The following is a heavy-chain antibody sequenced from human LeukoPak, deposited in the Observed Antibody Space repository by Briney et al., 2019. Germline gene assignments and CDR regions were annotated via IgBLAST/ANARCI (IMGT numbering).Heavy chain of an antibody. CDR2: ISSSSSYI. CDR1: GFTFSSYS. J-gene: IGHJ6*02. CDR3: ARALQLVGVMDV. V-gene: IGHV3-21*01. D-gene: IGHD6-13*01. Sequence: GRSLRLSCAASGFTFSSYSMNWVRQAPGKGLEWVSSISSSSSYIYYADSVKGRFTISRDNAKNSLYLQMNSLGAEDTAVYYCARALQLVGVMDVWGQGTTVTVSS.